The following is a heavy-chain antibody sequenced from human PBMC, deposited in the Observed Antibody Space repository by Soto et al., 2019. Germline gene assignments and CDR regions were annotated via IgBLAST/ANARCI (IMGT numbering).Heavy chain of an antibody. Sequence: QVQLVESGGGVVQPGRSLRLSCAASGFTFSSYGMHWVRQAPGKGLEWVAVIWYDGSNKYYADSVKGRFTISRDNSKNTQYLQMHSLRAEDTAVYYCAIDLYSSGWYDFDYWGEGTLGTVSS. V-gene: IGHV3-33*01. CDR1: GFTFSSYG. CDR2: IWYDGSNK. CDR3: AIDLYSSGWYDFDY. D-gene: IGHD6-19*01. J-gene: IGHJ4*02.